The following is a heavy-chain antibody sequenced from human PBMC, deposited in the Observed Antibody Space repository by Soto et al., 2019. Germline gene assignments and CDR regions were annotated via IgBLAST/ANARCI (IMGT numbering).Heavy chain of an antibody. Sequence: GGSLRLSCAASGFTFSIFAMSWVRQSPGKGLEWVSTISGSGGSTYYADAVKGRFTISRDNSMGTLYLQMKSLGVEDTAIYYCAKEVSLGSTVDLGYWGQGALVTVSS. CDR1: GFTFSIFA. J-gene: IGHJ4*02. CDR2: ISGSGGST. V-gene: IGHV3-23*01. D-gene: IGHD7-27*01. CDR3: AKEVSLGSTVDLGY.